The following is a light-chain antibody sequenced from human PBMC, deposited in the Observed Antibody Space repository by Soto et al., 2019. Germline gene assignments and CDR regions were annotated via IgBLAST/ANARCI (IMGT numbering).Light chain of an antibody. CDR2: AAS. CDR3: QKYNSGPWT. J-gene: IGKJ1*01. CDR1: QGISNY. V-gene: IGKV1-27*01. Sequence: DIQMTQSPSSLSASVGDRVTITCRASQGISNYLAWYQQKPGKVPKLLIYAASTLHPGVPSRFSGSGPGTDSTLTISSLQPDDVATSYCQKYNSGPWTFGQGTKVEIK.